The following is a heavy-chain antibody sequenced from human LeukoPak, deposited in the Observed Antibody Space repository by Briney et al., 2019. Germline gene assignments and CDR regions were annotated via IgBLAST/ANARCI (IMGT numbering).Heavy chain of an antibody. J-gene: IGHJ4*02. CDR2: ISSDGSST. Sequence: GGSLRLSCAASGFTFSSYWMHWVRQAPGKGLVWVSRISSDGSSTSYADSVKGRFTISRDNAKNSLYLQMNSLRAEDTALYFCAKDPGYYYDSSAYFDYWGQETLVTVSS. CDR1: GFTFSSYW. D-gene: IGHD3-22*01. V-gene: IGHV3-74*01. CDR3: AKDPGYYYDSSAYFDY.